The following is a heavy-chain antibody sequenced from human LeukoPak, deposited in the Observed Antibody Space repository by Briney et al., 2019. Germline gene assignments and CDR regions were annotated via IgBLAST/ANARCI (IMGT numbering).Heavy chain of an antibody. CDR3: ARQGYNGYDSPFYFDY. CDR1: GGSMSSSGYA. CDR2: IYHTGRT. D-gene: IGHD5-12*01. J-gene: IGHJ4*02. Sequence: SETLSLTCAVSGGSMSSSGYAWGWIRQPPRKGPEWIGYIYHTGRTYYNPSLKSRVTISVDRSKNQFSLKMSSVTAADTAVYYCARQGYNGYDSPFYFDYWGQGTLVTVSS. V-gene: IGHV4-30-2*01.